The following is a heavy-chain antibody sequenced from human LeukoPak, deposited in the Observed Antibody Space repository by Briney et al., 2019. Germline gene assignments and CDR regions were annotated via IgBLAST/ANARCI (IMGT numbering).Heavy chain of an antibody. D-gene: IGHD3-10*01. Sequence: SQTLSLTCAISGDSVSSNSAAWNWIRQSPSRGLEWLGRTYYGSKWYNDYAVSVKSRITINPDTSKNQFSLQLNSVTHEDTAVYYCARSVMTWFGDAFDIWGQGTMVTVSS. CDR1: GDSVSSNSAA. V-gene: IGHV6-1*01. CDR2: TYYGSKWYN. J-gene: IGHJ3*02. CDR3: ARSVMTWFGDAFDI.